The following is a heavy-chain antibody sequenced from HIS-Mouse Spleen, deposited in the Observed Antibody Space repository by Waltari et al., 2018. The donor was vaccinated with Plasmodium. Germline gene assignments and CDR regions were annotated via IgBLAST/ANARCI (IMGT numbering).Heavy chain of an antibody. CDR2: IYSGGST. J-gene: IGHJ3*02. D-gene: IGHD6-6*01. CDR1: GFTVSSNY. CDR3: ARGMKSSSSAFDI. V-gene: IGHV3-53*01. Sequence: EVQLVESGGGLIQPGGSLRLSCEASGFTVSSNYLGGVRQAPGQGLEWVSVIYSGGSTYYADSVKGRFTISRDNSKNTLYLQMNSLRAEDTAVYYCARGMKSSSSAFDIWGQGTMVTVSS.